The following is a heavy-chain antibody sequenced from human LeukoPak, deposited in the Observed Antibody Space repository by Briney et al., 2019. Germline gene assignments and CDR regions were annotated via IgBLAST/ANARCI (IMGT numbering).Heavy chain of an antibody. CDR2: ISNSGGNT. V-gene: IGHV3-23*01. J-gene: IGHJ6*02. Sequence: GGSLRLSCAASGFTFSSYGMSWVRQAPGKGLEWVSAISNSGGNTYYADSVKGRFTISRDNSKNTLYLQMNSLRAEDTAVYYCAKDPEIRSPGMDVWGQGTTVTVSS. CDR3: AKDPEIRSPGMDV. CDR1: GFTFSSYG.